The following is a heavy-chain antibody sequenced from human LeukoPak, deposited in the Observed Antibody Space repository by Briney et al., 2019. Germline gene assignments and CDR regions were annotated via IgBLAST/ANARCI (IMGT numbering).Heavy chain of an antibody. CDR3: ARRWEQGGGGAFDI. CDR2: INTNTGNP. Sequence: ASVKVSCKASEYTFTSYAMNWVRQAPGQGLEWMGWINTNTGNPTYAQGFTGRFVFSLDTSVSTAYLQISSLKAEDTAVYYCARRWEQGGGGAFDIWGQGTMVTVSS. V-gene: IGHV7-4-1*02. CDR1: EYTFTSYA. D-gene: IGHD1-26*01. J-gene: IGHJ3*02.